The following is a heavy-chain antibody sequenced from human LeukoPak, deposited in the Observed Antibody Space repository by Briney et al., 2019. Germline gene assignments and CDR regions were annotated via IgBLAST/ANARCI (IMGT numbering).Heavy chain of an antibody. Sequence: PGGYLRLSCAASGFSVSDTYMSWVRPAPGKGLEWVSLLYSGGSTHYADSVKGSFTISRDKSKNTLSLQMNSLRAEDTAVYYCARGKSGIYTRPFDYWGQGTLVTVYS. D-gene: IGHD1-26*01. CDR1: GFSVSDTY. CDR3: ARGKSGIYTRPFDY. J-gene: IGHJ4*02. V-gene: IGHV3-66*01. CDR2: LYSGGST.